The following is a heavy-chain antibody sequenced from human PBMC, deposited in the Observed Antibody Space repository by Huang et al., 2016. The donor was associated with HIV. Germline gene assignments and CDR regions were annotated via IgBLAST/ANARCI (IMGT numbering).Heavy chain of an antibody. CDR2: ISRIGSST. V-gene: IGHV3-74*01. J-gene: IGHJ3*01. Sequence: EVQLVESGGGLVQPGGSLRLSCAASGFTFSSYWMHWVRQAPGKGLVWVSRISRIGSSTSYADSVKGRFTISRDNAKNTLYLQMNSLRAEDTAVYFCARGSVGAIAGGFDVWGQGTMVTVSS. CDR3: ARGSVGAIAGGFDV. D-gene: IGHD1-26*01. CDR1: GFTFSSYW.